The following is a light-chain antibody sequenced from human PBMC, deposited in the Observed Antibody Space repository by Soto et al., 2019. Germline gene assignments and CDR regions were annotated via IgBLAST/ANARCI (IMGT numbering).Light chain of an antibody. CDR2: GAS. CDR1: QSVSSSY. J-gene: IGKJ3*01. V-gene: IGKV3-20*01. Sequence: EIVLTQSPDTLSLSPGERATLSCRASQSVSSSYLAWYQQKPGQAPRLLIYGASSRATGIPDRFSGSGSGTDFTLTISRLEPEDFAVYYCLLFRGSPTFGPGSRVHI. CDR3: LLFRGSPT.